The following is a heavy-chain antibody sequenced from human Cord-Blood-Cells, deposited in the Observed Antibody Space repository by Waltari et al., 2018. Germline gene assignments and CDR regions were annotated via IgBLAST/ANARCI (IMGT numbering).Heavy chain of an antibody. V-gene: IGHV4-34*01. CDR1: GGSFSGYY. Sequence: QVQLQQWGAGLLKPSETLSLTCAVYGGSFSGYYWRWLRQPPGRGLEWIGEINQSGSTNYNPSLKSRVTISVDTSKNQFSLKLSSVTAADTAVYYCASGRGYCSSTSCYWYYYGMDVWGQGTTVTVSS. CDR2: INQSGST. D-gene: IGHD2-2*01. CDR3: ASGRGYCSSTSCYWYYYGMDV. J-gene: IGHJ6*02.